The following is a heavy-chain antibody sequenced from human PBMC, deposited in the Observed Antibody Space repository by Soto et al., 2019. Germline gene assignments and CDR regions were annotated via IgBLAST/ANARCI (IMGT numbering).Heavy chain of an antibody. CDR3: AKVGPYDSGSYMFRYNWFDP. J-gene: IGHJ5*02. V-gene: IGHV1-69*02. Sequence: SVKVSCKASGGTFSSYTISWVRQAPGQGLEWMGRIIPILGIANYVQKFQGRVTITADESTSTAYMELSSLRSEDTAVYYCAKVGPYDSGSYMFRYNWFDPWGPGTLVTSPQ. CDR2: IIPILGIA. D-gene: IGHD3-10*01. CDR1: GGTFSSYT.